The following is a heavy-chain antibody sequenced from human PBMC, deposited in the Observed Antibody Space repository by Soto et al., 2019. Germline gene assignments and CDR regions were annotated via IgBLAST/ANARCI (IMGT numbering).Heavy chain of an antibody. Sequence: GGSLRLSCAASGFTFSTYAMSWVRQTPGKGLEWVSAISGSGSSRYYADSAKGRFTISRDNSKNTLFLQLNSLRAEDTAVYYCAKELLRLGESLERYFDYWGQGTLVTVSS. V-gene: IGHV3-23*01. CDR1: GFTFSTYA. J-gene: IGHJ4*02. CDR3: AKELLRLGESLERYFDY. D-gene: IGHD3-10*01. CDR2: ISGSGSSR.